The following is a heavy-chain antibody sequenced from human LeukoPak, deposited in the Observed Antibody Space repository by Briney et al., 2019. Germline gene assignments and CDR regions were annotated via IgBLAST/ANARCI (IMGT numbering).Heavy chain of an antibody. CDR1: GGSISSSSYY. CDR3: ARHGNYGLRYFAY. J-gene: IGHJ4*02. V-gene: IGHV4-39*01. D-gene: IGHD1-7*01. CDR2: LYYGGGT. Sequence: SETLSLTCTVSGGSISSSSYYWGWIRQPPGKGLEWIASLYYGGGTYYNPSLKGRVTISVDTSKIQFSLRLSSVTAADTAVYYCARHGNYGLRYFAYWGQGTLVTVSS.